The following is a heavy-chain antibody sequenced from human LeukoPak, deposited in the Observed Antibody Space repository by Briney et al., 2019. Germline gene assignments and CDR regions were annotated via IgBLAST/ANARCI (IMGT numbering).Heavy chain of an antibody. V-gene: IGHV1-69*04. J-gene: IGHJ5*02. D-gene: IGHD1-26*01. CDR2: IIPILGIA. Sequence: GASVKVSCKASGGTFSSYAICWVRQAPGQGLEWMGRIIPILGIANYAQKFQGRVTITADKSTSTAYMELSSLRSEDTAVYYCARDKGVVGSGGYLSPWGQGTLVTVSS. CDR3: ARDKGVVGSGGYLSP. CDR1: GGTFSSYA.